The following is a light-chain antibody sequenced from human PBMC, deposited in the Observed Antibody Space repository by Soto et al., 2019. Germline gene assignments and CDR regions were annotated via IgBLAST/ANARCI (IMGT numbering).Light chain of an antibody. CDR2: GAS. Sequence: EIVMTQSPATLSVSPGERATLSCRASQSVSSNLAWYQQKPGQAPRLLIYGASTRATGIPARFSGSGSGTEFTLTISSLQSEDFAVYYCQHYNNWPLFTFDPGTKVDIK. V-gene: IGKV3-15*01. J-gene: IGKJ3*01. CDR1: QSVSSN. CDR3: QHYNNWPLFT.